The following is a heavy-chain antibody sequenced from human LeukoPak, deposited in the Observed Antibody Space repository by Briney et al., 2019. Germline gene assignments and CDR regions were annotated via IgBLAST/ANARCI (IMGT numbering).Heavy chain of an antibody. CDR1: GGSFSGYY. J-gene: IGHJ5*02. CDR2: VSHSGTT. V-gene: IGHV4-34*01. CDR3: ATSGWNGGGGFDP. Sequence: PSGTLSLTCDVSGGSFSGYYYSWIRQPPGKGLEWIGEVSHSGTTNYNSSLKSRVSMSVGASSTQFSLIMTSVTAADTAVYYCATSGWNGGGGFDPWGQGTLVIVSS. D-gene: IGHD3-16*01.